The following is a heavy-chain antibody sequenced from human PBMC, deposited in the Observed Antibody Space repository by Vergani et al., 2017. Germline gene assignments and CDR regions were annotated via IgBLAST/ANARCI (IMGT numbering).Heavy chain of an antibody. Sequence: QVQLVQSGAEVKKPGSSVKVSCKASGGTFSSYAISWVRQAPGQGLEWMGGIITISGTANYAQKFQGRVTITADESTSTAYMELSSLRSEDTAVYYCARELNVEMATTTYLDSGGQGTRVTVS. CDR3: ARELNVEMATTTYLDS. D-gene: IGHD5-24*01. CDR1: GGTFSSYA. V-gene: IGHV1-69*12. CDR2: IITISGTA. J-gene: IGHJ4*02.